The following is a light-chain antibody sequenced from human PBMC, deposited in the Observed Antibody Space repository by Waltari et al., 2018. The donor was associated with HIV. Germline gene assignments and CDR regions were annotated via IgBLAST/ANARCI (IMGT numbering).Light chain of an antibody. CDR1: TPNIGSNN. CDR2: LND. Sequence: QSVLTQPPSASGTPGQRVTISCSGSTPNIGSNNVHWYQQPPGAAPKLLISLNDQRPSGVPDRFSGSKSGTSASLVISGLRSEDEADYFCSVWDDSLAGWMFGGGTRLTVL. J-gene: IGLJ3*02. V-gene: IGLV1-47*01. CDR3: SVWDDSLAGWM.